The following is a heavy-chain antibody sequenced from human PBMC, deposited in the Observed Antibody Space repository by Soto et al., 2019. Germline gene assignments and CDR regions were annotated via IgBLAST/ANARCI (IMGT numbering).Heavy chain of an antibody. CDR3: ARKASDDLDY. D-gene: IGHD1-1*01. V-gene: IGHV3-48*03. CDR1: GFTFSFYD. Sequence: GGSLRLSCAASGFTFSFYDVNWVRQAPGKGLEWVSYISSGGGTVYYADSVKGRFTISRDNAKNSLYLQMNSLRAEDTAVYYCARKASDDLDYWGQGTLVTVSS. J-gene: IGHJ4*02. CDR2: ISSGGGTV.